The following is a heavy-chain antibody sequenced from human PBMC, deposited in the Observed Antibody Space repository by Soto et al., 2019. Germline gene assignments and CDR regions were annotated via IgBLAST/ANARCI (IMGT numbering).Heavy chain of an antibody. Sequence: ERQLVQSGGGVIQPGGSLNLSCAAFGFTFSDSDMHWVRQASGKGLEWVGRIRGKNNNYATTYAASMTGRFSISRDDSDTTAFLLVSSVPTEATAIYYCTMHAEVRRGVFYGMDVLGEVTPVTVSS. CDR1: GFTFSDSD. J-gene: IGHJ6*01. D-gene: IGHD1-1*01. CDR3: TMHAEVRRGVFYGMDV. V-gene: IGHV3-73*02. CDR2: IRGKNNNYAT.